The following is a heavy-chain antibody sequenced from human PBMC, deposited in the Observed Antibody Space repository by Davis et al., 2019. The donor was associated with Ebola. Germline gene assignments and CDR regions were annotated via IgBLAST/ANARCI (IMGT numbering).Heavy chain of an antibody. J-gene: IGHJ3*02. CDR1: GFTVSSNY. Sequence: GESLKISCAVSGFTVSSNYMSWVRQAPGKGLEWVSVIDSGGSTYYADSVKGLFTISRDNSKNTLYLQMNSLRAEDTAVYYCAKDGPAALDAFDIWGQGTMVTVSS. V-gene: IGHV3-53*01. D-gene: IGHD2-2*01. CDR3: AKDGPAALDAFDI. CDR2: IDSGGST.